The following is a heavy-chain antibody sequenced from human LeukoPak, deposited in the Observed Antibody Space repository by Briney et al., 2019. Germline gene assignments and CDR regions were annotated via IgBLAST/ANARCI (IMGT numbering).Heavy chain of an antibody. CDR3: AKGPYCSSTSCYEGNWFDP. CDR1: GFTFSSYA. V-gene: IGHV3-23*01. J-gene: IGHJ5*02. CDR2: ISGSGGST. Sequence: GGSLRLSCAASGFTFSSYAMSWVRQAPGKGLEWVSAISGSGGSTYYADSVKGRFTISRDNSKNTLYLQMNSLRAEDTAVYYCAKGPYCSSTSCYEGNWFDPWGQGTLVTVSS. D-gene: IGHD2-2*01.